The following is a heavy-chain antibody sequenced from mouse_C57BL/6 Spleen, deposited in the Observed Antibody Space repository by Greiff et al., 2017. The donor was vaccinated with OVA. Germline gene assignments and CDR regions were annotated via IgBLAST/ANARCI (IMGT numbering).Heavy chain of an antibody. CDR1: GYTFTSYW. CDR3: ARGAYYSKKELAY. D-gene: IGHD2-5*01. Sequence: VQLQQPGAELVKPGASVKLSCKASGYTFTSYWMHWVKQRPGQGLEWIGMIHPNSGSTNYNEKFKSKATLTVDKSSSTAYMQLSSLTSEDSAVYYCARGAYYSKKELAYWGQGTLVTVSA. CDR2: IHPNSGST. J-gene: IGHJ3*01. V-gene: IGHV1-64*01.